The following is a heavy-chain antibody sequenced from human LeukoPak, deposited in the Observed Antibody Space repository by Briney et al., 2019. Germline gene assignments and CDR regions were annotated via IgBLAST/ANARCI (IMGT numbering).Heavy chain of an antibody. CDR3: ARGDCSSTSCYAWFDP. CDR2: IYTSGST. Sequence: SETLSLTCTVSGGSISSYYWSWIRQPAGKGLEWIGRIYTSGSTNYNPSLKSRVTMSVDTSKNQFSLKLSSVTAADTAVNYCARGDCSSTSCYAWFDPWGQGTLVTVSS. V-gene: IGHV4-4*07. J-gene: IGHJ5*02. CDR1: GGSISSYY. D-gene: IGHD2-2*01.